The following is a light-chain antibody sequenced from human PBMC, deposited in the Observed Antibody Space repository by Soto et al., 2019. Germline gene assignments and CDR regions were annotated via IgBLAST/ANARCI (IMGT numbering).Light chain of an antibody. J-gene: IGLJ1*01. CDR2: DVS. Sequence: QSVPTQPASVSGSPGQSITISCTGTSSDVGGYNYVSWYQQHPGKAPKLMIYDVSNRPSGVSNRFSGSKSGNTASLTISGLQAEDEADYYCSSYTSSSIYVFGTGTKVTVL. V-gene: IGLV2-14*01. CDR1: SSDVGGYNY. CDR3: SSYTSSSIYV.